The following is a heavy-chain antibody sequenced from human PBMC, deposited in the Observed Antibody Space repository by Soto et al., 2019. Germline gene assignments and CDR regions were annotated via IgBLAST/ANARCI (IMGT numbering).Heavy chain of an antibody. V-gene: IGHV3-30-3*01. J-gene: IGHJ4*02. Sequence: GGSLRLSCAASGFTFSGYVLHWVRQSPGKGLEWVAFITYDGSDKFYADSVKGRFTISRDTSKNTLYLQMNSLRAEDTAVYYCARVLGGYPNFDFWGQGTLVTVSS. CDR1: GFTFSGYV. CDR2: ITYDGSDK. CDR3: ARVLGGYPNFDF. D-gene: IGHD3-22*01.